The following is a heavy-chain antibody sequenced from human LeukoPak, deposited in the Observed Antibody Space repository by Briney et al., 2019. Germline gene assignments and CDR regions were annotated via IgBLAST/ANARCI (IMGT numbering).Heavy chain of an antibody. CDR2: INPNSGGT. CDR3: ARGGYSYGANYYYYYYMDV. J-gene: IGHJ6*03. D-gene: IGHD5-18*01. CDR1: GYTFTSYD. Sequence: ASVKVSCKASGYTFTSYDINWVRQAPAQGLEWMGRINPNSGGTNYAQKFQGRVTMTRDTSISTAYMELSRLRSDDTAVYYCARGGYSYGANYYYYYYMDVWGKGTTVTVSS. V-gene: IGHV1-2*06.